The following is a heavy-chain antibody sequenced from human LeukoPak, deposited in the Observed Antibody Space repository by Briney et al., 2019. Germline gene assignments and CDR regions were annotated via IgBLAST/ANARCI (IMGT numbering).Heavy chain of an antibody. CDR1: GFTFSDAW. CDR3: MSDLDN. J-gene: IGHJ4*02. CDR2: IKTKGEGGTV. Sequence: PGGSLRLSCATSGFTFSDAWMTWVRQAQGKGLEWVGRIKTKGEGGTVDYAAPVKGRFTISRDDSKNTFYLQMNSPKTEDTAMYYCMSDLDNWGQGTPVTVSS. V-gene: IGHV3-15*01.